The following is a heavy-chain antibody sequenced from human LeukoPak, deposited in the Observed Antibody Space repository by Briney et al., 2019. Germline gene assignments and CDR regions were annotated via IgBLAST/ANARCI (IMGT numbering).Heavy chain of an antibody. D-gene: IGHD3-10*01. CDR2: IIPIFGTA. V-gene: IGHV1-69*13. CDR3: ARGSITMVRGVILNYYCYGMDV. CDR1: GGTFSSYA. Sequence: ASVKVSCKASGGTFSSYAISWVRQAPGQGLEWMGGIIPIFGTANYAQKFQGRVTITADESTSTAYMELSSLRSEDTAVYYCARGSITMVRGVILNYYCYGMDVWGQGTTVTVSS. J-gene: IGHJ6*02.